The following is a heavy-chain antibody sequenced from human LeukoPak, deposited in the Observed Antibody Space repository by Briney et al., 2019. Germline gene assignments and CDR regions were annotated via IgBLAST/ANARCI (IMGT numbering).Heavy chain of an antibody. Sequence: ASVRVSCKASGYTFTGYYMHWGRQAPGQGLEWMGWINPNSGGTNYAQRFQGRVTKTRDTCISTAYMELSRLRSDDSAVYYCACWPQWLGGGWGQGTLVTVSS. J-gene: IGHJ4*02. D-gene: IGHD6-19*01. CDR1: GYTFTGYY. V-gene: IGHV1-2*02. CDR3: ACWPQWLGGG. CDR2: INPNSGGT.